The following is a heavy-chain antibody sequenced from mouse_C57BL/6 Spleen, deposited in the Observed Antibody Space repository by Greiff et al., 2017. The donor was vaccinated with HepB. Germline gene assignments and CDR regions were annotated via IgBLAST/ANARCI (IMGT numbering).Heavy chain of an antibody. J-gene: IGHJ3*01. CDR3: ARADYGSSYFAY. Sequence: VQLQQPGAELVMPGASVKLSCKASGYTFTSYWMHWVKQRPGQGLEWIGEIDPSDSYTNYNQKFKGKSTLTVDKSSSTAYMQLSSLTSEDSAVYYCARADYGSSYFAYWGQGTLVTVSA. CDR1: GYTFTSYW. CDR2: IDPSDSYT. V-gene: IGHV1-69*01. D-gene: IGHD1-1*01.